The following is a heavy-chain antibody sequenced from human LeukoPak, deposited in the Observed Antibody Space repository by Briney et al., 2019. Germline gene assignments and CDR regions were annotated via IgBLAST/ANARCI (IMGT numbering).Heavy chain of an antibody. Sequence: ASVKVSCKASGYTFTGYYMHWVRQAPGQGLEWMGWINPNSGGTNYAQKFQGRVTVTRDTSISTAFMELSRLRSDDTAVYYCARVKTMIVVFSLFDYWGQGTLVTVSS. V-gene: IGHV1-2*02. D-gene: IGHD3-22*01. CDR3: ARVKTMIVVFSLFDY. J-gene: IGHJ4*02. CDR1: GYTFTGYY. CDR2: INPNSGGT.